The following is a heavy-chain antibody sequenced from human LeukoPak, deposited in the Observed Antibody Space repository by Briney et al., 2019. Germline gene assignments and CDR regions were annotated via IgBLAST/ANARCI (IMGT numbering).Heavy chain of an antibody. Sequence: GGSLRLSCAASGFTFSSYAMSWVRQAPGKGLEWVSAISGSGGSTYYAESVKGRFTISRDNSKNTLYLQMNSLRAEDTAVYSCAKSTTMIVVVTPVDYWGQGTLVTVSS. CDR2: ISGSGGST. CDR1: GFTFSSYA. V-gene: IGHV3-23*01. J-gene: IGHJ4*02. CDR3: AKSTTMIVVVTPVDY. D-gene: IGHD3-22*01.